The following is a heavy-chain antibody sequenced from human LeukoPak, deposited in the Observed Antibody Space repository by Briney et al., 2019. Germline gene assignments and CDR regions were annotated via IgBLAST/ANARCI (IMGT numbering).Heavy chain of an antibody. J-gene: IGHJ6*02. CDR1: GFTFSSYA. CDR2: ISGSGGST. V-gene: IGHV3-23*01. Sequence: PGGSLRLSCAASGFTFSSYAMSWVRQAPGKGLEWVSAISGSGGSTYYADSVKGRFTISRDNSKNTLYLQMGSLRAEDMAVYYCARADRFLEWLPTYGLDVWGQGTTVTVSS. D-gene: IGHD3-3*01. CDR3: ARADRFLEWLPTYGLDV.